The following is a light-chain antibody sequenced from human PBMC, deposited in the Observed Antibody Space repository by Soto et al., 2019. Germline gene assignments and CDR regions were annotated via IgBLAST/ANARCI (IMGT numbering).Light chain of an antibody. CDR2: GAS. V-gene: IGKV3-15*01. CDR3: QQGHNLPLT. J-gene: IGKJ2*01. CDR1: QSISSE. Sequence: EIVMTQSPATLSVSPGESATLSCRASQSISSELAWYQQKPGQPPRLLIYGASTRATGVPARFTGSGSGSDFTLTIRGLQSEDFAVYYCQQGHNLPLTFGQGTRLEI.